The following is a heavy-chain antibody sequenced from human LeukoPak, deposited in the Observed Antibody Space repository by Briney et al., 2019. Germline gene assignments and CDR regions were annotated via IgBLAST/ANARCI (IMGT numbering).Heavy chain of an antibody. CDR3: ASSSGYYYVRYYFDY. CDR2: ISSSSSTI. D-gene: IGHD3-22*01. CDR1: GFTFSNYA. J-gene: IGHJ4*02. V-gene: IGHV3-48*02. Sequence: GGSLRLSCAASGFTFSNYAMSWVRQAPGKGLEWVSYISSSSSTIYYADSVKGRFTISRDNAKNSLYLQMNSLRDEDTAVYYCASSSGYYYVRYYFDYWGQGTLVTVSS.